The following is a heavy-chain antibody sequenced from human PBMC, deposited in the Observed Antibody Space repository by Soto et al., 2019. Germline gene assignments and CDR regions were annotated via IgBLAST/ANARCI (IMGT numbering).Heavy chain of an antibody. J-gene: IGHJ5*02. CDR1: GFTFINYG. CDR3: ARPYSSNSNWFGP. D-gene: IGHD6-19*01. Sequence: PGGSQRLCCAASGFTFINYGMHWISQAPGKGLEGVAALRDDAYDAYYADSVKGRFTISRDNPRSTLYLQMSSLRVEDTAVYYCARPYSSNSNWFGPWVQGTLVTVSS. V-gene: IGHV3-33*01. CDR2: LRDDAYDA.